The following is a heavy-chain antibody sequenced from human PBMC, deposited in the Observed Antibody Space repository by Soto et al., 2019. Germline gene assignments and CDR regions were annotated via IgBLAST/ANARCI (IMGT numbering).Heavy chain of an antibody. Sequence: SLRLSCAASGFTFSSYAMSWVRQAPGKGLEWVSAISGSGGSTYYADSVKGRFTISRDNSKNTLYLQMNSLRAEDTAVYYCVKAPKGSYSGYWGQGTLVTVSS. CDR1: GFTFSSYA. J-gene: IGHJ4*02. CDR2: ISGSGGST. CDR3: VKAPKGSYSGY. V-gene: IGHV3-23*01. D-gene: IGHD1-26*01.